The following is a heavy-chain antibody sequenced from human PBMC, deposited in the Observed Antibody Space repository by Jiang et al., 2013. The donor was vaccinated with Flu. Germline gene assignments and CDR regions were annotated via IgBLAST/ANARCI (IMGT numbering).Heavy chain of an antibody. CDR1: GFTFSSYW. D-gene: IGHD2-2*01. J-gene: IGHJ6*01. CDR3: ARTYVVVVPTVTYISGMDV. CDR2: VNTDGSST. V-gene: IGHV3-74*01. Sequence: VQLVESGGGLVQPGGSLRLSCAASGFTFSSYWMHWVRQAPGKGLVWVSRVNTDGSSTSYADSVKGRFTISRDNAKNTVYLQMNSLRDEDTAVYYCARTYVVVVPTVTYISGMDVWGPRDHGHRFR.